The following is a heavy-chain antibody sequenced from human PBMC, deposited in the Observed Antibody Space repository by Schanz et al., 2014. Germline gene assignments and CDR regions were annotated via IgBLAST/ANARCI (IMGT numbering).Heavy chain of an antibody. Sequence: EVHLLESGGSLVQPGGSLRLSCAASGFTFSNHALSWVRQAPGKGLEWVSGIGGSGDSTHYADSVKGRFIISRDNSKNTLYLQVNSLRAEDTAVYYCAKHVRSLTGNDYWGQGTLVTVSS. V-gene: IGHV3-23*01. CDR1: GFTFSNHA. CDR3: AKHVRSLTGNDY. J-gene: IGHJ4*02. CDR2: IGGSGDST. D-gene: IGHD3-9*01.